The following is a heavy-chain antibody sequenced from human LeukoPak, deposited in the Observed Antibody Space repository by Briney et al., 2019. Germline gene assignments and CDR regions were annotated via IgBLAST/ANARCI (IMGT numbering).Heavy chain of an antibody. Sequence: TGGSLRLSCAASGFTFSSYWMHWVRQAPGKGLVWVSRLKSAGSSTSYADSVKGRFTISRDNAKNTLYLQMNSLRAEDTAVYYCARGYSSSRYNWFDPWGQGTLVTVSS. J-gene: IGHJ5*02. CDR1: GFTFSSYW. D-gene: IGHD6-13*01. CDR2: LKSAGSST. CDR3: ARGYSSSRYNWFDP. V-gene: IGHV3-74*01.